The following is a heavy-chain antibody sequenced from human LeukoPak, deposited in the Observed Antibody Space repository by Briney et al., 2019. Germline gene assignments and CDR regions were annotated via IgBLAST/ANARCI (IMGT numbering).Heavy chain of an antibody. CDR1: GGSISSSGYY. CDR2: INYSGTT. V-gene: IGHV4-39*01. Sequence: KPSETLSLTCTASGGSISSSGYYWGWIRQPPGKGLEWIASINYSGTTCYNPSLKSRVTISEDRSKNQFSLKLSSVTAADTAVYYCARLRDGRWLLEYWGQGTLVTVSS. CDR3: ARLRDGRWLLEY. D-gene: IGHD5-24*01. J-gene: IGHJ4*02.